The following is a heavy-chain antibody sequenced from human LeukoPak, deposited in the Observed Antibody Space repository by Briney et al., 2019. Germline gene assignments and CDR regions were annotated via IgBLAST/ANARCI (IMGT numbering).Heavy chain of an antibody. J-gene: IGHJ4*02. V-gene: IGHV4-61*02. CDR3: ARVMGGFTIDY. CDR2: IYTSGST. D-gene: IGHD3-10*01. CDR1: GGSISSGGYY. Sequence: SQTLSLTCTVSGGSISSGGYYWSWIRQPAGKGLEWIGRIYTSGSTNYNPSLKSRVTISVDTSKNQFSLKLSSVTAADTAVYYCARVMGGFTIDYWGQGTLVTVSS.